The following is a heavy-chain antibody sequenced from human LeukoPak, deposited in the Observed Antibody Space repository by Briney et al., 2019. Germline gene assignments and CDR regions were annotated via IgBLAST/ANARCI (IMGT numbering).Heavy chain of an antibody. CDR3: ARGRGGTNFDY. V-gene: IGHV4-34*01. CDR1: GGSFSGYY. D-gene: IGHD2-15*01. J-gene: IGHJ4*02. CDR2: INHSGST. Sequence: TASETLSLTCAVYGGSFSGYYWSWIRQPPGKGLEWIGEINHSGSTNYNPSLKSRVTISVDTSKNQFSLKLSSVTAADTAVYYCARGRGGTNFDYWGQGTLVTVSS.